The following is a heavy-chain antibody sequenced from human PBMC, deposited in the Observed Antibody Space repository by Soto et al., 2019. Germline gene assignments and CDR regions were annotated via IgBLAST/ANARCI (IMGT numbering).Heavy chain of an antibody. CDR3: AKDVSARFIAVAGTVDY. Sequence: HPGGSLRLSCAASGFTFSSYAMSWVRQAPGKGLEWVSAISGSGGSRYYADSVKGRFTISRDNSKNTLYLQMNSLRAEDTAVYYCAKDVSARFIAVAGTVDYWGQGTLVTVSS. D-gene: IGHD6-19*01. J-gene: IGHJ4*02. V-gene: IGHV3-23*01. CDR1: GFTFSSYA. CDR2: ISGSGGSR.